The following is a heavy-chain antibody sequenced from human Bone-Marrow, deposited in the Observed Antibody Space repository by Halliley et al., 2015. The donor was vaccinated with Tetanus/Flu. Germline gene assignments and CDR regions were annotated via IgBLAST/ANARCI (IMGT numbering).Heavy chain of an antibody. D-gene: IGHD3-10*01. Sequence: SVIYSGGSTYYAGSVQGRFTISRDNSKNPLFLQMKSLRAEDTAVYYCAKIGGGAGGGAWYFDLWGRGTLVTVSS. CDR2: IYSGGST. CDR3: AKIGGGAGGGAWYFDL. V-gene: IGHV3-53*01. J-gene: IGHJ2*01.